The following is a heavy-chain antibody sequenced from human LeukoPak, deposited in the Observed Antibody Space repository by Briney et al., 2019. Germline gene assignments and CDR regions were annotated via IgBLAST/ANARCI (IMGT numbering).Heavy chain of an antibody. CDR2: ISSSSSYI. D-gene: IGHD3-10*01. CDR3: ARGSHQDYFGSMTYLFDY. Sequence: GGSLRLSCAASGFTFSSYSMNWVRQAPGKGLEWVSSISSSSSYIYYADSVKGRFTISRDNSKKTLYLEVNSLRPEDTAVYYCARGSHQDYFGSMTYLFDYWGQGILVTVSS. J-gene: IGHJ4*02. V-gene: IGHV3-21*01. CDR1: GFTFSSYS.